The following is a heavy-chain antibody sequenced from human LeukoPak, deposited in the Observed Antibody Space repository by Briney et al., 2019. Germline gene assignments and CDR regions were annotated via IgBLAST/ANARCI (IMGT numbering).Heavy chain of an antibody. CDR2: ISSSSSYI. V-gene: IGHV3-21*04. CDR1: GFTFSSYS. J-gene: IGHJ5*02. D-gene: IGHD3-9*01. CDR3: ARCRAGYIYT. Sequence: GGSLRLSCAASGFTFSSYSMNWVRQAPGKGLEWVSSISSSSSYIYYADSVKGRFTISRDNAKNSLYLQMNSLRAEVTAVYYCARCRAGYIYTWGQGTLVTVSS.